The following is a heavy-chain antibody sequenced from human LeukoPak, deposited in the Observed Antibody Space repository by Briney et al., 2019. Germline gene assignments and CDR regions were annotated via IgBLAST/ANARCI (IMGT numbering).Heavy chain of an antibody. CDR3: ARDLGTTYFDF. Sequence: SETLSLTCTVSGGSISSGDYYWSWIRQPPGKGLEWIGYIYYSGSTYYNPSLKSRVTISVDTSKNQFSLKLSSVTAAADTAVYYCARDLGTTYFDFWGQGTLVTVSS. D-gene: IGHD1-14*01. CDR2: IYYSGST. J-gene: IGHJ4*02. V-gene: IGHV4-30-4*08. CDR1: GGSISSGDYY.